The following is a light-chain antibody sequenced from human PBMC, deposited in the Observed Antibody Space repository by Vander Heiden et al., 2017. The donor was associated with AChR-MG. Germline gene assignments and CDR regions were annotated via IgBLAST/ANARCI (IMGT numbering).Light chain of an antibody. Sequence: QAVLPQPSSLSASPGAAAGLASTLRRGINVGTYRIYWYQQKPGSPPQYLLRYKSDSDKQQGSGVPSRFSGSKDASANAGILRISGLQSEDEADYYCMIWHSSAVVFGGGTKLTVL. CDR1: RGINVGTYR. V-gene: IGLV5-45*03. CDR2: YKSDSDK. CDR3: MIWHSSAVV. J-gene: IGLJ2*01.